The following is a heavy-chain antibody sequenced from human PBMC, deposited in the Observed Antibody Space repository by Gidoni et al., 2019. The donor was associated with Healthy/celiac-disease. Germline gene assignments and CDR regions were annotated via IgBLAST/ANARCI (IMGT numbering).Heavy chain of an antibody. Sequence: EVQLVESGGGLVKPGGSLRLSCAASGFTFSNAWMSWVLQAPGKGLEWVGRNKSKTDGGTTDYAAPVKGRFTISRDDSKNTLYLQMNSLKTEDTAVYYCTTGLTMVRGVSGYYYYGMDVWGQGTTVTVSS. J-gene: IGHJ6*02. CDR2: NKSKTDGGTT. CDR3: TTGLTMVRGVSGYYYYGMDV. V-gene: IGHV3-15*01. D-gene: IGHD3-10*01. CDR1: GFTFSNAW.